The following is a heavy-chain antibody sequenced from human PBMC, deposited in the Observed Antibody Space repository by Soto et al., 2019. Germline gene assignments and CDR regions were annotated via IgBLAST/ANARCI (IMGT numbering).Heavy chain of an antibody. CDR2: ISGCGGNI. Sequence: PWGSLRLPCSVSGFTFSHHSLYWVRQPPGKGLQCVSSISGCGGNIYYAESVKGRFTISRDNSKNTLYLQMTSLSSEDSAVYYCVKVSGCCTGGSCFSYLDYWGQGTPVAVSS. CDR1: GFTFSHHS. J-gene: IGHJ4*02. D-gene: IGHD2-15*01. V-gene: IGHV3-64D*06. CDR3: VKVSGCCTGGSCFSYLDY.